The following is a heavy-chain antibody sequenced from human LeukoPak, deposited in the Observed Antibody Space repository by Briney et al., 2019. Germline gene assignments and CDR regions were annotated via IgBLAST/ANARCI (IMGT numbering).Heavy chain of an antibody. CDR2: ISYDGSNK. Sequence: PGGSLRLSCAASGFTFSRYAMHWVRQAPGKGLEWVAVISYDGSNKYYADSVKGRFTISRDNSKNTLYLQMNSLRAKDTAVYYCAQGGRAVSGPTDYWGQGTLVTVSS. D-gene: IGHD5-12*01. V-gene: IGHV3-30*04. CDR1: GFTFSRYA. CDR3: AQGGRAVSGPTDY. J-gene: IGHJ4*02.